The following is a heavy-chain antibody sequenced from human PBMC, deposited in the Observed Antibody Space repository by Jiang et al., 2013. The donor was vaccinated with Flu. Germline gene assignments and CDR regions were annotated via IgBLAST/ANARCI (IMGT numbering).Heavy chain of an antibody. Sequence: GSGLVKPSGTLSLTCTVSGGSISTYYWSWIRQPPGKGLQWIGYSHYSGIINYNPSLKSRVTISVDTAKNQFSLKLRSVTATDTAVYYCARLLPEGVLGAFDYWGPGSLVTVSS. J-gene: IGHJ4*02. CDR3: ARLLPEGVLGAFDY. CDR1: GGSISTYY. CDR2: SHYSGII. D-gene: IGHD3-9*01. V-gene: IGHV4-59*08.